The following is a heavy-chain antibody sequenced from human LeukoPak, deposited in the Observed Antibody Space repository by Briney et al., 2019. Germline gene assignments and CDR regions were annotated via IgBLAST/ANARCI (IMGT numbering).Heavy chain of an antibody. CDR3: ARESVYCSGGSCYRLFDY. D-gene: IGHD2-15*01. J-gene: IGHJ4*02. V-gene: IGHV4-39*07. CDR1: GGSISSGSYY. CDR2: IYHSGST. Sequence: SQTLSLTCTVSGGSISSGSYYWGWIRQPPGKGLEWIGSIYHSGSTYYNPSLKSRVTISVDTSKNQFSLKLSSVTAADTAVYYCARESVYCSGGSCYRLFDYWGQGTLVTVSS.